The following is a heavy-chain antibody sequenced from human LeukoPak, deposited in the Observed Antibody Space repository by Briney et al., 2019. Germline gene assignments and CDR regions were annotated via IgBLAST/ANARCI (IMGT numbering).Heavy chain of an antibody. J-gene: IGHJ4*02. Sequence: GGSLRLSCAASGFTFSSYGMHWVRQAPGKGLEWVAVIWYDGSNKYYADSVKGRFTISRDNSKNTLYLQMNSLRAEDTAVYYCAKDHDGSESYYGHWGQGTLVTVSS. CDR3: AKDHDGSESYYGH. V-gene: IGHV3-33*06. CDR2: IWYDGSNK. CDR1: GFTFSSYG. D-gene: IGHD3-10*01.